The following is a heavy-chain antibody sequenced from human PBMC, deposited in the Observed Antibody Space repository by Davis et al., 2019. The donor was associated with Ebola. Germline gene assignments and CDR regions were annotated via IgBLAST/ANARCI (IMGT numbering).Heavy chain of an antibody. CDR3: AKERSDFWSFDY. CDR2: ISGSGGST. J-gene: IGHJ4*02. CDR1: GFTFSSYG. V-gene: IGHV3-23*01. D-gene: IGHD3-3*01. Sequence: PGGSLRLSCAASGFTFSSYGMSWVRQAPGKGLEWVSTISGSGGSTYYADSVKGRFTISRDNSKNTLYLQMNSLRAEDTAVYYCAKERSDFWSFDYWGQGTLVTVSS.